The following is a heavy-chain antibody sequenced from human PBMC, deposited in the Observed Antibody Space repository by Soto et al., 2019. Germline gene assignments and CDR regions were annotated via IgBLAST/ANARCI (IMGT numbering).Heavy chain of an antibody. Sequence: PSETLSLTCTVSGGSVSSGSYYWSWIRQPPGKGLEWIGYIYYSGSTNYNPSLKSRVTISVDTSKNQFSLKLSSVTAADTAVYYCATDVNYDFWTGYGGYYYYYGMDVWGQGTTVTVSS. D-gene: IGHD3-3*01. V-gene: IGHV4-61*01. CDR3: ATDVNYDFWTGYGGYYYYYGMDV. CDR1: GGSVSSGSYY. CDR2: IYYSGST. J-gene: IGHJ6*02.